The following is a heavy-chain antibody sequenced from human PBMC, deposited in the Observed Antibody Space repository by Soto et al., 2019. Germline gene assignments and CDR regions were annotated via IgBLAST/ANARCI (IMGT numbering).Heavy chain of an antibody. CDR2: ISGIGGST. J-gene: IGHJ6*03. D-gene: IGHD3-3*01. CDR1: GFTFTSYA. CDR3: AKDGGPVLRFLEWLPHDSYYYYYMDV. Sequence: GGSLRLSCAASGFTFTSYAMNWVRQAPAKGLEWVSAISGIGGSTYYADSVKGRFTISRDNSKNTLYLQMNSLRAEDTAVYYCAKDGGPVLRFLEWLPHDSYYYYYMDVWGKGTTVTVSS. V-gene: IGHV3-23*01.